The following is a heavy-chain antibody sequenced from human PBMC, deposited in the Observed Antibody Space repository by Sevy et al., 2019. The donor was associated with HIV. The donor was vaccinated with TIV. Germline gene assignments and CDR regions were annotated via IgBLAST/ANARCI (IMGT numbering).Heavy chain of an antibody. V-gene: IGHV3-30*04. CDR1: GFTFSSYA. J-gene: IGHJ3*02. CDR2: ISYDGSNK. D-gene: IGHD3-22*01. CDR3: ARGDYYDSSGYYYVGAFDI. Sequence: GGSLRLSCAASGFTFSSYAMHWVRQAPGKWLEWVAVISYDGSNKYYADSVKGRFTISRDNSKNTLYLQMNSLRAEDTAVYYCARGDYYDSSGYYYVGAFDIWGQGTMVTVSS.